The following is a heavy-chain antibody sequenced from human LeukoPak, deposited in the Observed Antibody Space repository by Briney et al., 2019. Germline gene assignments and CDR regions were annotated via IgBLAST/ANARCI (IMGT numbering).Heavy chain of an antibody. CDR3: ARAGPIAARPGSYYYYMDV. J-gene: IGHJ6*03. CDR2: TYYRSKWYN. V-gene: IGHV6-1*01. Sequence: ASQTLSLTCAISGDSVSSNSAAWNWIRQSPSRGLEWLGRTYYRSKWYNDYAVSVKSRITINPDTSKNQFSLQLNSVTPEDTAVYYCARAGPIAARPGSYYYYMDVWGKGTTVTVSS. D-gene: IGHD6-6*01. CDR1: GDSVSSNSAA.